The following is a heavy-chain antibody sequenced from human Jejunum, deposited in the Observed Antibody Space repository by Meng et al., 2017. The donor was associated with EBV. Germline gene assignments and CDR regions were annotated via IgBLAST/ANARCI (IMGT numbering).Heavy chain of an antibody. V-gene: IGHV3-21*02. J-gene: IGHJ4*02. CDR3: VRDSSFNVH. D-gene: IGHD3-16*02. CDR2: ISSGSSFI. Sequence: EVQWVEFGGGLVKPGGSLRLSCAASGFTFSSYSMNRVRQAPGKGLEWVSYISSGSSFIYYADSVKGRFTISRDDAKNSLSLQMNNLGADDTAVYYCVRDSSFNVHWGQGTLVTVSS. CDR1: GFTFSSYS.